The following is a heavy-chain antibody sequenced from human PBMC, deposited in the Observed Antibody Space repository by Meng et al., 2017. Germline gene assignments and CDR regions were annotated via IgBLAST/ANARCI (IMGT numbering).Heavy chain of an antibody. V-gene: IGHV2-5*02. J-gene: IGHJ4*02. CDR2: IYWDDDK. Sequence: QFTFPESGPYLVKTTTPLTLTRTFSGFYRSTSGVGVGWIRQLPGKALEWLSLIYWDDDKRYSPSLKSRLTITKDTSKNQVVLTMTNMDPVDTATYYCAHSYGSNFDYWGQGTLVTVSS. CDR3: AHSYGSNFDY. CDR1: GFYRSTSGVG. D-gene: IGHD3-10*01.